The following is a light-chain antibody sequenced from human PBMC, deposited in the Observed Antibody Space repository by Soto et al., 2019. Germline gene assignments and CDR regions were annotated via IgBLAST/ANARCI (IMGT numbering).Light chain of an antibody. CDR3: SSYTSSSTLVV. J-gene: IGLJ2*01. CDR2: EVS. CDR1: SSDVGGYNY. V-gene: IGLV2-14*01. Sequence: QSALTPPASVSGSPGQSITISCPGTSSDVGGYNYVSWYHQHPGKAPKFMIYEVSNRPAGVSNRFSGSKSGNTASLTISGLQAEDEADYYCSSYTSSSTLVVFGGGTKVTVL.